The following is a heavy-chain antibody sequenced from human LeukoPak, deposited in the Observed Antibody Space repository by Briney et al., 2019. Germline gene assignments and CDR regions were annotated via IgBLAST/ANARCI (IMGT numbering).Heavy chain of an antibody. J-gene: IGHJ4*02. CDR1: GGSFSGYY. V-gene: IGHV4-34*01. CDR2: INHSGST. CDR3: AREMSGSVDYFDY. Sequence: SETLSLTCAVYGGSFSGYYWSWIRQPPGKGLEWIGEINHSGSTNYNPSLKSRVTISVDTSKNQFSLKLSSVTAADTAVYYCAREMSGSVDYFDYWGQGTLVTVSS.